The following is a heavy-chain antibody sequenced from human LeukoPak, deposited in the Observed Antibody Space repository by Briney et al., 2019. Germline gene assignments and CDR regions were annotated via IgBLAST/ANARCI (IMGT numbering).Heavy chain of an antibody. CDR3: ASIGSSWYGMDV. Sequence: PGGSLRLSCAASGFTFSSYGMHWVRQAPGKGLEWVAVIWYDGSNKYYADSVKGRFTISRDNSKNTLYLQMNSLRAEDTAVYYCASIGSSWYGMDVWGQGTTVTVSS. J-gene: IGHJ6*02. V-gene: IGHV3-33*01. D-gene: IGHD6-13*01. CDR2: IWYDGSNK. CDR1: GFTFSSYG.